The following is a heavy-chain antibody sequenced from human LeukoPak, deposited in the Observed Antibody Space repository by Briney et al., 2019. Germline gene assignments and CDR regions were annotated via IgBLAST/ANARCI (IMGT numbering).Heavy chain of an antibody. J-gene: IGHJ6*03. CDR1: GFTFSSYG. CDR2: IRYDGSNK. D-gene: IGHD2-2*01. CDR3: ARALVVPVATHYYYYYMDV. Sequence: PGGSLRLSCAASGFTFSSYGMHWVRQAPGKGLEWVAFIRYDGSNKYYADSVKGRFTISRDNSKNTLYLQMNSLRSEDTAVYYCARALVVPVATHYYYYYMDVWGKGTTVTVSS. V-gene: IGHV3-30*02.